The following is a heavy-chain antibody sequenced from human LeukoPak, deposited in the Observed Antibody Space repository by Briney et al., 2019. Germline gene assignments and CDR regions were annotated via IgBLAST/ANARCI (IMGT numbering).Heavy chain of an antibody. D-gene: IGHD6-6*01. J-gene: IGHJ4*02. CDR3: ARNEYSSSSYFGALSY. Sequence: GPSVKVSCKASGGTFSSYAISWVRQAPGQGLEWMGGIIPIFGTANYAQKFQGRVTITADESTSTAYMELSSLRSEDTAVYYCARNEYSSSSYFGALSYWGQGTLVTVSS. V-gene: IGHV1-69*01. CDR2: IIPIFGTA. CDR1: GGTFSSYA.